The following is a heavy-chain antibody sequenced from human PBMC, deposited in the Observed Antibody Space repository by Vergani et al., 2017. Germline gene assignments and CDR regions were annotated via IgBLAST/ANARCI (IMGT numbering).Heavy chain of an antibody. D-gene: IGHD6-6*01. CDR2: ISSSSRYT. J-gene: IGHJ6*02. V-gene: IGHV3-11*06. CDR1: GFTFSDYY. CDR3: ARDLIAAQYYYYYGMDV. Sequence: QVQLVESGGGLVKPGGSLRLSCAASGFTFSDYYMSWIRQAPGKGLEWVSYISSSSRYTNYADSVKGRFTISRDNAKNSLYLQMNSLRAEDTAVYYCARDLIAAQYYYYYGMDVWGQGTTVTVSS.